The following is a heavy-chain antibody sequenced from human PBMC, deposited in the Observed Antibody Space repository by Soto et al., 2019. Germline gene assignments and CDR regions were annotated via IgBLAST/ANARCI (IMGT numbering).Heavy chain of an antibody. V-gene: IGHV4-30-2*01. D-gene: IGHD6-13*01. Sequence: QLQLQESGSGLVKPSQTLSLTCVVSGGSISSGGYSWNWIRQPPGKGLEWIGSIYHSGSTYSNPSLKSRVTISVDRSKNQFSLKLSSVTAADTAMYYCARKQLRNWFDPWGQGTLVTVSS. CDR1: GGSISSGGYS. J-gene: IGHJ5*02. CDR2: IYHSGST. CDR3: ARKQLRNWFDP.